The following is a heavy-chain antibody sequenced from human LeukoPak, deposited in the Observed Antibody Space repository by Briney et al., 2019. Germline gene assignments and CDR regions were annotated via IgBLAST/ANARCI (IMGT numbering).Heavy chain of an antibody. J-gene: IGHJ5*02. CDR1: GGSFSGYY. CDR2: INHSGST. Sequence: SETLSLTCAVYGGSFSGYYWSWIRQPPGKGLEWIGEINHSGSTNYNPSLKSRVTISVDTSKNQFSLKLGSVTAADTAVYYCARGTPPTVTTFWWFDPWGQGTLVTVSS. D-gene: IGHD4-17*01. V-gene: IGHV4-34*01. CDR3: ARGTPPTVTTFWWFDP.